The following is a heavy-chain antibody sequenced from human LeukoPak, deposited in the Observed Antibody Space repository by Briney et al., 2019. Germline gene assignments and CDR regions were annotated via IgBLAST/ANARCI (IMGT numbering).Heavy chain of an antibody. CDR2: INPNSGGT. Sequence: ASVKVSCKASGYTFTGYYMHWVRQAPGQGLEWMGWINPNSGGTNYAQKFQGRVTMTRDTSISTAYMELSRLRSDDTAVYYCARTNYDFWSGYPLGVDPWGQGTLVTVSS. D-gene: IGHD3-3*01. CDR3: ARTNYDFWSGYPLGVDP. CDR1: GYTFTGYY. J-gene: IGHJ5*02. V-gene: IGHV1-2*02.